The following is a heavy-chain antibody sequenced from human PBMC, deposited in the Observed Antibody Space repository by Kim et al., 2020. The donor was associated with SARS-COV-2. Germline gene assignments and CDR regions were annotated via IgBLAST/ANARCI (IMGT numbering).Heavy chain of an antibody. CDR3: ARDFSFTLDAFDI. D-gene: IGHD3-3*01. Sequence: YEQEFQGRVTMTRDTSISTAYMELSRLRSDDTAVYYCARDFSFTLDAFDIWGQGTMVTVSS. J-gene: IGHJ3*02. V-gene: IGHV1-2*02.